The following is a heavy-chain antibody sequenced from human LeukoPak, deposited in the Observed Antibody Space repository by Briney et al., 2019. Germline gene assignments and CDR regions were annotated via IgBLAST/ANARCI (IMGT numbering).Heavy chain of an antibody. Sequence: ASVTVSCKASGGTFSSYAISWVRQAPAQGLEWMGGIIPIFGTANYAQKFQGRVTITTDESTSTAYMELSSLRSEDTAVYYCASALYCSSTSCYYFDYWGQGTLVTVSS. CDR2: IIPIFGTA. D-gene: IGHD2-2*01. J-gene: IGHJ4*02. V-gene: IGHV1-69*05. CDR1: GGTFSSYA. CDR3: ASALYCSSTSCYYFDY.